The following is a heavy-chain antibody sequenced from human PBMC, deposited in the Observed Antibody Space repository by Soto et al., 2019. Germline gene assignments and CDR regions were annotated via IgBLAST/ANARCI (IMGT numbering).Heavy chain of an antibody. D-gene: IGHD2-15*01. CDR3: ARRGGGVVLAATTPFDY. Sequence: QVPLQESGPRLVRPSGTLSLTCTVSSGSITSANWWSWVRQPPGRGLEWIGEIYHSGSTNYNLSLKSRATLSVDKSKNQSSLSLSSVTAADTAIYYCARRGGGVVLAATTPFDYWGQGTLVTVSS. J-gene: IGHJ4*02. CDR1: SGSITSANW. V-gene: IGHV4-4*02. CDR2: IYHSGST.